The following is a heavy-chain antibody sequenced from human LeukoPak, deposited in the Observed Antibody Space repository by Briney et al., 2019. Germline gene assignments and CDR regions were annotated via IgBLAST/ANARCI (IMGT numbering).Heavy chain of an antibody. CDR1: GFTFSSY. CDR3: ARGVAVAGQFDF. CDR2: IYSGGNT. V-gene: IGHV3-53*01. D-gene: IGHD6-19*01. Sequence: PGGSLRLSCAASGFTFSSYMSWVRQAPGKGLEWVSVIYSGGNTYYAGSVEGRFTISRDNSKNTVYLQMNSLRAEDTAVYYCARGVAVAGQFDFWGQGTLVTVSS. J-gene: IGHJ4*02.